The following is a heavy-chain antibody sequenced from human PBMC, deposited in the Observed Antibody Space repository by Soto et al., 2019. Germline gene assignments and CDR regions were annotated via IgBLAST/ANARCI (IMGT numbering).Heavy chain of an antibody. CDR3: ARSPGMYYDILTGPLYNWFDP. CDR2: IIPIFGTA. V-gene: IGHV1-69*01. D-gene: IGHD3-9*01. J-gene: IGHJ5*02. CDR1: GGTFSSYA. Sequence: SVKVSCTASGGTFSSYAISWVRQAPGQGLEWMGGIIPIFGTANYAQKFQGRVTITADESTSTAYMELSSLRSEDTAVYYCARSPGMYYDILTGPLYNWFDPWGQGTLVTISS.